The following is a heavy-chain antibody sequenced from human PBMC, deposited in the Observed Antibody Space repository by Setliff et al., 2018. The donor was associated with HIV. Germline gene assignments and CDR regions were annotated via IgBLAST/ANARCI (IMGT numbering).Heavy chain of an antibody. D-gene: IGHD5-18*01. CDR2: ISNSGDST. V-gene: IGHV3-23*01. Sequence: GGSLRLSCAASGLTFNNYAVRWVRQAPGKGLEWVSTISNSGDSTFYGDSVKGRFTISRDNSKNTLFLQMNSLGADDTAMYYCAKDQGHTAMAYVDNWGQGTLVTVSS. J-gene: IGHJ4*02. CDR1: GLTFNNYA. CDR3: AKDQGHTAMAYVDN.